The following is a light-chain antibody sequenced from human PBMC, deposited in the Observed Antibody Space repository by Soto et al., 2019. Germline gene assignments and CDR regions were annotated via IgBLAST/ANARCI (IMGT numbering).Light chain of an antibody. V-gene: IGKV2-28*01. CDR1: QSLLHSNGYNY. CDR2: LGS. J-gene: IGKJ4*01. Sequence: ESVRSQSPLSLSVTPGEPASISCRSSQSLLHSNGYNYLDWYLQKPGQSPQLLIYLGSFRAAGVPDRFSGSGSGTDFTLKISRVEAADVGVYYCMQALQTPSFGGGTKVEIK. CDR3: MQALQTPS.